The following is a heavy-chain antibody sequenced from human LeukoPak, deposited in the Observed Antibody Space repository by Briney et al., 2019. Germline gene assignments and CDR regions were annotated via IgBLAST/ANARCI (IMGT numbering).Heavy chain of an antibody. V-gene: IGHV3-48*01. CDR3: VRGETGYDY. CDR2: INSGSSAI. CDR1: GFMFSTYG. D-gene: IGHD3-9*01. J-gene: IGHJ4*02. Sequence: GGSLRLSCAASGFMFSTYGLNCLRQAPGKGLEWVSYINSGSSAIYYADSVKGRFTMSRDNAKTSLYLQMNSLRVEDTAVYYCVRGETGYDYWGQGTLVTVSS.